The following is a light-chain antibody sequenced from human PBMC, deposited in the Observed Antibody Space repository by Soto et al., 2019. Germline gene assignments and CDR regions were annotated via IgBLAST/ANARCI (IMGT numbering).Light chain of an antibody. CDR3: ASYSTTSTLYV. V-gene: IGLV2-14*01. CDR2: EAI. CDR1: STDIGGYNY. J-gene: IGLJ1*01. Sequence: QSALTQPASVSGSPGQSITVSCTGSSTDIGGYNYVSWYQHHPGKAPKLIIYEAIHRPSGVSSRFSGSKSGNTASLTISGLQAEDEADYYCASYSTTSTLYVFGPGTKVTVL.